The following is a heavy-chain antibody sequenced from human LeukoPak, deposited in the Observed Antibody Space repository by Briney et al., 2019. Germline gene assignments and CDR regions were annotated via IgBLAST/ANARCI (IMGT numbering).Heavy chain of an antibody. Sequence: SETLSLTCTVSGYSISSGYYWGWTRQPPGQGLERIGSIYHSGSTYHNPSLKSRVTISVDTSKNQFSLKLISVTAADTAVYYCASGTSRFGAHFDPWGQGTLVTVSS. CDR1: GYSISSGYY. CDR3: ASGTSRFGAHFDP. V-gene: IGHV4-38-2*02. D-gene: IGHD3-10*01. CDR2: IYHSGST. J-gene: IGHJ5*02.